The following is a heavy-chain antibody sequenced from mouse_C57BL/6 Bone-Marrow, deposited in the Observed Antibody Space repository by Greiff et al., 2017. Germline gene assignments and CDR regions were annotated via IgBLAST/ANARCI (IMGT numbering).Heavy chain of an antibody. V-gene: IGHV5-17*01. CDR3: ARRTGAGYFDV. Sequence: EVQLKESGGGLVKPGGSLKLSCAASGFTFSDYGMHWVRQAPEKGLEWVAYISSGSSTIYYADTVKGRFTISRDNAKNTLFLQMTSLRSEDTAMYYCARRTGAGYFDVWGTGTTVTVSS. CDR2: ISSGSSTI. D-gene: IGHD4-1*01. J-gene: IGHJ1*03. CDR1: GFTFSDYG.